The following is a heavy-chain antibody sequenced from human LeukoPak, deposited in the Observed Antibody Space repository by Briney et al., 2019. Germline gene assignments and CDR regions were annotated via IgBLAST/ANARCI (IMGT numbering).Heavy chain of an antibody. CDR2: IIPIFGTA. Sequence: SVKVSCKASGGTFSSYAISWVRQAPGQGLEWMGGIIPIFGTANYAQKFQGRVTITADESTSTAYMELSSLRSEDTAVYYCARDPWPRQDNWFDPWGQGTLVSVSS. CDR1: GGTFSSYA. V-gene: IGHV1-69*13. J-gene: IGHJ5*02. D-gene: IGHD5-24*01. CDR3: ARDPWPRQDNWFDP.